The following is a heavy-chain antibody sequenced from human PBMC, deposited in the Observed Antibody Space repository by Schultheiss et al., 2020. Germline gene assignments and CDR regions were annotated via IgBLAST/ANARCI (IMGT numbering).Heavy chain of an antibody. CDR1: GGSISSYY. CDR3: ARSLSTVTLYYYYYGMDV. CDR2: IYYSGST. V-gene: IGHV4-59*12. J-gene: IGHJ6*02. D-gene: IGHD4-17*01. Sequence: SQTLSLTCNVSGGSISSYYWSWIRQPPGKGLEWIGYIYYSGSTYYNPSLKSRVTISVDTSKNQFSLKLSSVTAADTAVYYCARSLSTVTLYYYYYGMDVWGQGTTVTVSS.